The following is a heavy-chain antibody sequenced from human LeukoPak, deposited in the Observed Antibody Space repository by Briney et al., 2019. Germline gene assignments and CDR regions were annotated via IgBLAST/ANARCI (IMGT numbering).Heavy chain of an antibody. J-gene: IGHJ6*03. V-gene: IGHV4-59*01. CDR2: IYYSGST. CDR1: GASISSYY. Sequence: PSETLSLTCSVSGASISSYYWNWIRQPPGKGLEWIGYIYYSGSTNYNPSLKSRVTISVDTSKNQFSLKLSSVTAADTAVYYCARALKGADYYYYYMDVWGKGTTVTVSS. CDR3: ARALKGADYYYYYMDV. D-gene: IGHD1-26*01.